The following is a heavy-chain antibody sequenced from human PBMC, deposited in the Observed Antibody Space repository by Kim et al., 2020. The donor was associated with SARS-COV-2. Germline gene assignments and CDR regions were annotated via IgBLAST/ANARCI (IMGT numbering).Heavy chain of an antibody. CDR3: ATAWYYYDSSGYAFDY. CDR2: ISGSGGST. Sequence: GGSLRLSCAASGFTFSSYAMSWVRQAPGKGLEWVSAISGSGGSTYYADSVKGRFTISRDNSKNTLYLQMNSLRAEDTAVYYCATAWYYYDSSGYAFDYWGQGTLVTVSS. J-gene: IGHJ4*02. CDR1: GFTFSSYA. V-gene: IGHV3-23*01. D-gene: IGHD3-22*01.